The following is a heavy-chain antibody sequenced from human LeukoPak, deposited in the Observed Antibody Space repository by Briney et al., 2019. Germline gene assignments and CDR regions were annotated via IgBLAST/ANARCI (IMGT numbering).Heavy chain of an antibody. D-gene: IGHD2-21*02. J-gene: IGHJ4*02. V-gene: IGHV3-64D*06. CDR3: VRDRVVVTATFDC. CDR1: GFTFSGYA. CDR2: IPSNGGTT. Sequence: GGSLRLSCSASGFTFSGYAMHWVGQAPGKGLKYVSGIPSNGGTTYYADSVKGRFTISRDNSKNTLYLQMSSLRAEDTAVYFCVRDRVVVTATFDCWGQGTLVTVSS.